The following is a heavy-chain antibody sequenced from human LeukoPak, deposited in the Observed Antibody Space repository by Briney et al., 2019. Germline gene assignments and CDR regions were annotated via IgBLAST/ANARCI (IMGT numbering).Heavy chain of an antibody. V-gene: IGHV3-53*01. CDR3: ARDRCIYVGGYDYYGMDD. Sequence: GGSLRLSCAASGFTVSNYYMSWVRQAPGKGLEWVSLIYSGGGTYSEASVKGRSTISRDTSKNPLYLQMNSLRAEDTAVYYCARDRCIYVGGYDYYGMDDWGQGTTVTVSS. CDR2: IYSGGGT. CDR1: GFTVSNYY. J-gene: IGHJ6*02. D-gene: IGHD3-16*01.